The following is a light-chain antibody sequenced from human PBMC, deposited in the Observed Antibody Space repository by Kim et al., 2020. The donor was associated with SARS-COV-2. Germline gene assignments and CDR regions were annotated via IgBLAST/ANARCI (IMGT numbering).Light chain of an antibody. CDR1: QSVSNY. CDR3: QQRANWPLT. CDR2: DAS. Sequence: EIVLTQSPATLSLSPGERATLFCRASQSVSNYLAWYQRKPGQAPRLLIYDASNRATGIPARFSGSGSGTDFTLTISSLEPEDFAVYYCQQRANWPLTFGGGTKLEI. V-gene: IGKV3-11*01. J-gene: IGKJ4*01.